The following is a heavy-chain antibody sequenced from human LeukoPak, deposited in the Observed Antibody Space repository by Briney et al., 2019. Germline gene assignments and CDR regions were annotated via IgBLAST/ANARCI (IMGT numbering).Heavy chain of an antibody. D-gene: IGHD2-21*02. J-gene: IGHJ6*03. CDR3: ARGTCGGDCYYYYYYMDV. Sequence: TGGSLRLSCAASGFTFRRYSMSWIRQAPGKGLEWVSYISSSGSTIYYADSVKGRFTISRDNAKNSLYLQMNSLRAEDTAVYYCARGTCGGDCYYYYYYMDVWGKGTTVTISS. V-gene: IGHV3-48*04. CDR2: ISSSGSTI. CDR1: GFTFRRYS.